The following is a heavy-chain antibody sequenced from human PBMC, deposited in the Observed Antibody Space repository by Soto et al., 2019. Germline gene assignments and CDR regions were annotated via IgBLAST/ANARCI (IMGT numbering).Heavy chain of an antibody. CDR3: AKARTSETAYDVFAF. Sequence: PGGSLRLSCAACGFTFSSYAMSWVRQAPGKGLEWVSAISAGAVATNYADSVKGRFTISRDNAKNILCLQMNGLRAEDTAVYYCAKARTSETAYDVFAFWGQGTVVTVSS. V-gene: IGHV3-23*01. CDR2: ISAGAVAT. CDR1: GFTFSSYA. D-gene: IGHD2-21*02. J-gene: IGHJ3*01.